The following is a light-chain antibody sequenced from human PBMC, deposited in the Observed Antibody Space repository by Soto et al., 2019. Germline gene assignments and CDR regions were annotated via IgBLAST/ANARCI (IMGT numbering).Light chain of an antibody. J-gene: IGKJ1*01. V-gene: IGKV3D-20*02. CDR3: QQRSDWPWT. CDR2: GAS. Sequence: ENRLSLSLATLSLYPGKRATLSGRASQSVSSHLAWYQQRPGQAPRLLIYGASSRATGIPDRFSGSGSGTDFTLTISRLEPEDFAVYYCQQRSDWPWTFGQRSMADVK. CDR1: QSVSSH.